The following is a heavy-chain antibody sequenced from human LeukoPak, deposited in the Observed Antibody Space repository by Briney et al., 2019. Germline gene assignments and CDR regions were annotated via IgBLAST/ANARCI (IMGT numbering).Heavy chain of an antibody. CDR2: ISAYNGNT. V-gene: IGHV1-18*01. D-gene: IGHD2-15*01. CDR1: GYTFTSYG. Sequence: GASVKVSCKASGYTFTSYGISWVRQAPGQGLEWMGWISAYNGNTNYAQKLQGRVTMTTDTSTSTAYMELRSLRSDDTAVYYCAGDLGYCSGGSCYSRPPDYWGQGTLVTVSS. CDR3: AGDLGYCSGGSCYSRPPDY. J-gene: IGHJ4*02.